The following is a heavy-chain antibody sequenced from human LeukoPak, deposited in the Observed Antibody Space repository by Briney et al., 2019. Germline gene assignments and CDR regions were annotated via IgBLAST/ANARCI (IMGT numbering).Heavy chain of an antibody. V-gene: IGHV4-59*08. CDR2: IYYRGST. CDR1: GGSISGYY. D-gene: IGHD2-15*01. J-gene: IGHJ3*02. Sequence: SETLSLTCTVSGGSISGYYWSWIRQPPGKGLEWIGFIYYRGSTNYNPSLKSRVTISVDTSKNQFSLKLSSVTAADTAVYYCARHRCSGGSCYSAAFDIWGQGTMVTVSS. CDR3: ARHRCSGGSCYSAAFDI.